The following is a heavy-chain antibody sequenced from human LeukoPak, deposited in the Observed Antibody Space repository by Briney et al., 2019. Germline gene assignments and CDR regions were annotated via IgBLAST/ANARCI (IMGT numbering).Heavy chain of an antibody. CDR3: ARSGGYCSGGSCYRLYYYYGMDV. Sequence: SETLSLTCTVSGGSISSYYWSWIRQPPGKGLEWIGYIYYSGSINYNPSLKSRVTISVDTSKNQFSLKLSSVTAADTAVYYCARSGGYCSGGSCYRLYYYYGMDVWGKGTTVTVSS. V-gene: IGHV4-59*01. D-gene: IGHD2-15*01. CDR1: GGSISSYY. CDR2: IYYSGSI. J-gene: IGHJ6*04.